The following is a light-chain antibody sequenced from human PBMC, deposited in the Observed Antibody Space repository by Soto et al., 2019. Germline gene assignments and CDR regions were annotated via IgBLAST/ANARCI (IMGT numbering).Light chain of an antibody. CDR3: QHHGRSSWT. CDR1: QSVTTNH. Sequence: EIVLTQSPGSLSMSPGERATLSCRASQSVTTNHLAWYQQKPGQAPRLLMYDVSSRPTGIPDRFSGSGSGTDFTLTIRRLEPEDSAVYYCQHHGRSSWTFGQGTKVEIK. V-gene: IGKV3-20*01. J-gene: IGKJ1*01. CDR2: DVS.